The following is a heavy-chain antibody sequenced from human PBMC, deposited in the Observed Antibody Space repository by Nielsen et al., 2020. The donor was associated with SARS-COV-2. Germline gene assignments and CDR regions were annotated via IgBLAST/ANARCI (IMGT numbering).Heavy chain of an antibody. CDR1: GFTVSSNY. CDR2: ITWNSGSI. J-gene: IGHJ4*02. Sequence: GGSLRLSCAASGFTVSSNYMSWVRQAPGKGLEWVSGITWNSGSIGYADSVKGRFTISRDNAKNSLYLQMNSLRAEDTALYYCATSHDYGEVDYWGQGTLVTVSS. D-gene: IGHD4-17*01. V-gene: IGHV3-9*01. CDR3: ATSHDYGEVDY.